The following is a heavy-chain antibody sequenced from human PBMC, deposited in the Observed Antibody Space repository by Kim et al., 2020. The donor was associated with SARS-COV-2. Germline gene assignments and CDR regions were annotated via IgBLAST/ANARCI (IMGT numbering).Heavy chain of an antibody. V-gene: IGHV1-69*13. CDR3: ARDVLRPGVATTPYYYYGMDV. CDR1: GGTFSSYA. J-gene: IGHJ6*02. CDR2: IIPIFGTA. Sequence: SVKVSCKASGGTFSSYAISWVRQAPGQGLEWMGGIIPIFGTANYAQKFQGRVTITADESTSTAYMELSSLRSEDTAVYYCARDVLRPGVATTPYYYYGMDVWGQGTTVTVSS. D-gene: IGHD5-12*01.